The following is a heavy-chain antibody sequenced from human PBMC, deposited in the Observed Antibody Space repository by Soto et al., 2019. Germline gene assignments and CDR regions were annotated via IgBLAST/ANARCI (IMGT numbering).Heavy chain of an antibody. Sequence: QVQLVESGGGVVQPGRSLRLSCAASGFTFSSYGMHWVRQAPGKGLEWVAVISYDGSNKYYADSVKGRFTISRDNSKNTQYLQMNSLRAEDTAVYYCAKDGYYYDSSGYLGHWGQGTLVTVSS. V-gene: IGHV3-30*18. D-gene: IGHD3-22*01. J-gene: IGHJ4*02. CDR1: GFTFSSYG. CDR3: AKDGYYYDSSGYLGH. CDR2: ISYDGSNK.